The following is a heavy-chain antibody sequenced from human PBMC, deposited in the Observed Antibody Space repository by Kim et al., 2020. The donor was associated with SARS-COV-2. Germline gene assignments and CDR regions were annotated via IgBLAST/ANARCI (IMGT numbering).Heavy chain of an antibody. Sequence: GGSLRLSCAASGFTSSSYAMSWVRQAPGKGLEWVSAISGSGGSSYYADSVKGRFTISRDNSKNTLYLQMYSLRAEDTAVYYCAKDLIAPLLWFGEFQDYWGQGTLVTVSS. J-gene: IGHJ4*02. CDR2: ISGSGGSS. D-gene: IGHD3-10*01. CDR3: AKDLIAPLLWFGEFQDY. V-gene: IGHV3-23*01. CDR1: GFTSSSYA.